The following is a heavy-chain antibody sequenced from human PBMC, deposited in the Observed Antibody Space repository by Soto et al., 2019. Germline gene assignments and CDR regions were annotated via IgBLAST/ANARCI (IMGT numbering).Heavy chain of an antibody. Sequence: GGSLRLSCAASGFTFSNYWMSWVRQAPGKGLEWVANIKLDGSEKYYVDSVKGRFTLSRDNAKNSLHLQMNSLRAEDTAVYYCARGALCSSSNCFGSGDFDIWGQGTMVTVS. CDR2: IKLDGSEK. CDR1: GFTFSNYW. J-gene: IGHJ3*02. V-gene: IGHV3-7*01. CDR3: ARGALCSSSNCFGSGDFDI. D-gene: IGHD2-2*01.